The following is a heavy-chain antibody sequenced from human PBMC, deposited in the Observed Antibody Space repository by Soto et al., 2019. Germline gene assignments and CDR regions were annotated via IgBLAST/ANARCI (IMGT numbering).Heavy chain of an antibody. V-gene: IGHV4-59*01. J-gene: IGHJ4*02. CDR2: ISYSGYT. D-gene: IGHD3-10*01. CDR1: GGSISTYY. Sequence: PSETLSLTCTVSGGSISTYYWSWIRQPPGKGLEWIGYISYSGYTKHNPSLKSRVTISVDTSKNQFSLKLRSLTAADTAVYYCARGPGGTSSGGFDYWGQGTLVTVSS. CDR3: ARGPGGTSSGGFDY.